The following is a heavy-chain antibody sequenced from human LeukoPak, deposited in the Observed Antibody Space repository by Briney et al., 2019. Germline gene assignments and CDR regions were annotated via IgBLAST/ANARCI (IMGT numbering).Heavy chain of an antibody. CDR2: ISSSGKII. J-gene: IGHJ4*02. Sequence: GGSLRLSCAASGFNFSNFEMNWVRQVPGKGLEWVSYISSSGKIISYADPVKARFTVSRDNAKQSLYLQMNSLRGEDTALYYCASYGSGSLWGQGTLVTVSS. V-gene: IGHV3-48*03. CDR3: ASYGSGSL. D-gene: IGHD3-10*01. CDR1: GFNFSNFE.